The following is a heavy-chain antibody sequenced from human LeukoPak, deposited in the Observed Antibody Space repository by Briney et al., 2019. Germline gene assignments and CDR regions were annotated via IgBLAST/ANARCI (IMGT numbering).Heavy chain of an antibody. CDR2: IYYNGRT. D-gene: IGHD3-3*01. J-gene: IGHJ6*03. V-gene: IGHV4-59*11. CDR3: ARQRGYDFWSGYLYYYYYYMDV. Sequence: SETLSLSCTVSGGSISSHYWSWIRQPPGEGLEWIGYIYYNGRTNYSPSLKSRVTISVDTSKNLFSLRLTSVTTADTAVYYCARQRGYDFWSGYLYYYYYYMDVWGKGTTVTVSS. CDR1: GGSISSHY.